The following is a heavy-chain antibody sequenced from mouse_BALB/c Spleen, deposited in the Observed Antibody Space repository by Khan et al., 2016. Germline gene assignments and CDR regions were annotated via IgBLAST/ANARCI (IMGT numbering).Heavy chain of an antibody. CDR3: LRDAMDY. J-gene: IGHJ4*01. CDR2: INPNNGGS. CDR1: GYSFTGYY. Sequence: EVQLQESGPDLVKPGASVKISCKASGYSFTGYYMYWVKQSHEKSLEWIGRINPNNGGSYSNQKFKGKATLTVDKSSSPAYMELRSLTSEDSAVYYCLRDAMDYWGQGTSVTVSS. V-gene: IGHV1-18*01. D-gene: IGHD1-1*01.